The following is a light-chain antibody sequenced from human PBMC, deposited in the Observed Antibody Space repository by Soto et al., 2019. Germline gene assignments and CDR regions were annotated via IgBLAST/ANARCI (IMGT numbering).Light chain of an antibody. V-gene: IGLV3-1*01. CDR2: QDS. Sequence: SYELTQPPSVSVSPGQTASITCSGDKLGDKYACWYQQKPGQSPVLVIYQDSKRPSGIPERFSGSNSGNTGTLTISGTQAMDEADYYCQAWDSSTASVVFGGGTKVTVL. CDR3: QAWDSSTASVV. CDR1: KLGDKY. J-gene: IGLJ2*01.